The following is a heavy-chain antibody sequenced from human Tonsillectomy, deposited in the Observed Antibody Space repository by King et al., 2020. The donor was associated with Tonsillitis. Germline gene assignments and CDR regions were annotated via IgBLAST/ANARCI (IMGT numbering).Heavy chain of an antibody. J-gene: IGHJ5*02. V-gene: IGHV4-61*02. Sequence: QLQESGPGLVKPSQTLSLTCTVSGGSISSGIYFWSWIRQPAGQGLEWIGRIYTSGSTSYNPSLKSRVTISVDTSKNQFSLKLSSVTAADTAVYYCARETHHYDSSGYPNWFDPWGQGTLVTVSS. CDR1: GGSISSGIYF. CDR3: ARETHHYDSSGYPNWFDP. D-gene: IGHD3-22*01. CDR2: IYTSGST.